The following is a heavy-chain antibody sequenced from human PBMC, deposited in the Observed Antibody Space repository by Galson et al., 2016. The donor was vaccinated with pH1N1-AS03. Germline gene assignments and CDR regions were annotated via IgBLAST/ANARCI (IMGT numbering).Heavy chain of an antibody. CDR2: INHDGGEK. CDR1: GFTFSNYV. V-gene: IGHV3-7*03. Sequence: SLRLSCAASGFTFSNYVMSWVRQAAGKGLERVANINHDGGEKYYVDSVKGRFTISRDNAKNSLFLQMDSLRAEDTAVYFCARMQWLLPQYYFNCWGQGTLVTVSS. J-gene: IGHJ4*02. D-gene: IGHD6-19*01. CDR3: ARMQWLLPQYYFNC.